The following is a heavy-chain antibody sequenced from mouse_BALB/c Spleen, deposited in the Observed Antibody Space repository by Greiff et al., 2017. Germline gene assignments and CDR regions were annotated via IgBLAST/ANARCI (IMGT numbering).Heavy chain of an antibody. V-gene: IGHV2-9*02. CDR1: GFSLTSYG. CDR3: ARDRAMAMFYFDY. Sequence: QVQLKESGPGLVAPSQSLSITCTVSGFSLTSYGVHWVRQPPGKGLEWLGVIWAGGSTNYNSALMSRLSISKDNSKSQVFLKMNSLQTDDTAMYYCARDRAMAMFYFDYWGQGTTLTVSS. CDR2: IWAGGST. D-gene: IGHD3-3*01. J-gene: IGHJ2*01.